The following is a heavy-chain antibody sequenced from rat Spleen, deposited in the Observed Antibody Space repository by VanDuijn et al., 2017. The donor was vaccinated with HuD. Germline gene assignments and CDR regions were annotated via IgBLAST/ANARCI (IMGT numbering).Heavy chain of an antibody. CDR2: ISYDGSST. Sequence: EVQLVESGGGLVQPGRSLKLSCAASGFTFSDYGMAWVRQAPTKGLEWVATISYDGSSTYYRDSVKGRFTISRDNAKSTLYLQMDSLRSEDTATYYCASSGHGVMDAWGQGASVTVSS. CDR1: GFTFSDYG. D-gene: IGHD4-3*01. J-gene: IGHJ4*01. V-gene: IGHV5-29*01. CDR3: ASSGHGVMDA.